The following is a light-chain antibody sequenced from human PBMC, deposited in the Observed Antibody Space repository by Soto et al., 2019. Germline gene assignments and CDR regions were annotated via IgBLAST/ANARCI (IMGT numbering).Light chain of an antibody. CDR2: CAS. J-gene: IGKJ2*01. Sequence: DIVMTQSPDSLAVSLGERATINCRSSQSVLYSSNNKHYLNWFQQKPGQPPKLLISCASTRESGVPDRFSGSGSGTDFTLTISSLQAEDVAVYDGHQFYSTLYTFGQGTKLEIK. CDR3: HQFYSTLYT. V-gene: IGKV4-1*01. CDR1: QSVLYSSNNKHY.